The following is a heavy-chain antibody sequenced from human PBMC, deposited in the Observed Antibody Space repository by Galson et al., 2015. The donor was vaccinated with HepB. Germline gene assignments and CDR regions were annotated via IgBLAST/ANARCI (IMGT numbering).Heavy chain of an antibody. CDR3: ARTYSSSSDGYYYYYYMDV. V-gene: IGHV5-51*03. D-gene: IGHD6-6*01. J-gene: IGHJ6*03. Sequence: QSGAEVKKPGESLKISCKGSGYSFTSYWIGWVRQMPGKGLEWMGIIYPGDSDTRYSPSFQGQVTISADKSISTAYLQWSSLKASDTAMYYCARTYSSSSDGYYYYYYMDVWGKGTTVTVSS. CDR1: GYSFTSYW. CDR2: IYPGDSDT.